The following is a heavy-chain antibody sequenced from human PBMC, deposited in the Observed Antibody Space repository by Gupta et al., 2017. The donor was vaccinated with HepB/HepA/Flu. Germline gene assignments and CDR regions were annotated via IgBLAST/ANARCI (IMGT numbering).Heavy chain of an antibody. V-gene: IGHV3-30*18. CDR2: ISYDGSNK. CDR3: AKDQGGGAAYFDY. CDR1: GFTFSSYG. D-gene: IGHD3-16*01. J-gene: IGHJ4*02. Sequence: QVQLVESGGGVVQPGRSLRLSCAASGFTFSSYGMHWVRQAPGKGLEWVAVISYDGSNKYYADSVKGRFTISRDNSKNTLYLQMNSLRAEDTAVYYCAKDQGGGAAYFDYWGQGTLVTVSS.